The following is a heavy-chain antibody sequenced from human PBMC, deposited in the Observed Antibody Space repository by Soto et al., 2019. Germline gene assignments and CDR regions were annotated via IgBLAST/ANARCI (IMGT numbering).Heavy chain of an antibody. CDR3: ARDRGVDYYYGMDV. D-gene: IGHD2-15*01. J-gene: IGHJ6*02. Sequence: ASVKVSCKASGSTFTGYYMHWVRQPPGQGPEWMGWNNPNSGGTNYAQKFQGWVTMTRDTSISTAYMELRRLRSEDTAVYYCARDRGVDYYYGMDVWGQGTTVTVSS. CDR2: NNPNSGGT. CDR1: GSTFTGYY. V-gene: IGHV1-2*04.